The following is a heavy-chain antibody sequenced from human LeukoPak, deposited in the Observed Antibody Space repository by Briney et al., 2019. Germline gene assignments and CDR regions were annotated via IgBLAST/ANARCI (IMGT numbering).Heavy chain of an antibody. CDR1: GGSISSYY. Sequence: SETLSLTCTVSGGSISSYYWSWIRQPPGKGLEWIGYIYYSGSTNYNPSLKSRVTISVDTSKNQFSLKLSSVTAADTAVYYCARGLAPGWGYYHYYMDVWGKGTTVTISS. CDR2: IYYSGST. J-gene: IGHJ6*03. V-gene: IGHV4-59*01. CDR3: ARGLAPGWGYYHYYMDV. D-gene: IGHD6-19*01.